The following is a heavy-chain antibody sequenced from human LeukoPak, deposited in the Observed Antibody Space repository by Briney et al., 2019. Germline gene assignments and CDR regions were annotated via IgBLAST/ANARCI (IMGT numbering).Heavy chain of an antibody. Sequence: SSETLSLTCTVSGASISSHYWSWIRLPPGKGLEWIGYIYYSGSAKYNPSLKSRVTISVDTSKSQFFLKLNSVTAADTAVYFCARSSGSGNYFDYWGQGTLVTVSS. J-gene: IGHJ4*02. V-gene: IGHV4-59*11. CDR1: GASISSHY. CDR2: IYYSGSA. CDR3: ARSSGSGNYFDY. D-gene: IGHD3-10*01.